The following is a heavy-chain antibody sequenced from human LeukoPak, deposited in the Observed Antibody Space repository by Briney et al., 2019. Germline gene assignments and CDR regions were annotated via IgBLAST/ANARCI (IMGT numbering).Heavy chain of an antibody. CDR3: ARATLLGMDV. J-gene: IGHJ6*02. CDR1: LGSISSYY. Sequence: SETLSLTCTVSLGSISSYYWSWIRQPPGKGLEWIGYIYYSGSTKYKPSLKSRATISVHTSKNQFSLKLSSVTSADTAVYYCARATLLGMDVWGQGTTVTVSS. V-gene: IGHV4-59*01. CDR2: IYYSGST.